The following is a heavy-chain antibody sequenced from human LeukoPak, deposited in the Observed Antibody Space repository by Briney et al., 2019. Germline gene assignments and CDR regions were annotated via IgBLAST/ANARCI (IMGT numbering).Heavy chain of an antibody. CDR1: GYTFTSYG. Sequence: ASVKVSCKASGYTFTSYGISWVRQAPGQGLEWMGWINTNSGAPTYAQKFQGRVIMTRDTSISTAYMELSSLRSDDTAVYFCARPGNWWFDPWGQGTLVTVSS. V-gene: IGHV1-2*02. CDR3: ARPGNWWFDP. J-gene: IGHJ5*02. D-gene: IGHD3-9*01. CDR2: INTNSGAP.